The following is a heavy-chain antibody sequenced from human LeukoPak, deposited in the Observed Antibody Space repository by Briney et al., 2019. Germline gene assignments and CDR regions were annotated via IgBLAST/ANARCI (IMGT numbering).Heavy chain of an antibody. CDR3: ARQSEDLLQAFDS. CDR1: GVYISTSDSF. D-gene: IGHD4-11*01. Sequence: SETLSLICEVSGVYISTSDSFWGWIRQPPGKGLERIGSFYNSGSTYYSPSLTSRVTMSADTSKNRFSLRLSSVTAADTAVYFCARQSEDLLQAFDSWGQGTLVTVSS. CDR2: FYNSGST. J-gene: IGHJ4*02. V-gene: IGHV4-39*01.